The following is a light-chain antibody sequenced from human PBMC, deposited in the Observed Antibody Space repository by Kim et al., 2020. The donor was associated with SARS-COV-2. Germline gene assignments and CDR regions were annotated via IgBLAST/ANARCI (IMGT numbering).Light chain of an antibody. CDR3: QQYSSSPRT. CDR1: QSVSNNY. V-gene: IGKV3-20*01. Sequence: CPGERATLSCRDSQSVSNNYLAWYQQEAGQAPRLLIYGASSRATGIPDRFSGSGSGTDFTLTISRLEPEDFAVYYCQQYSSSPRTFGQGTKVDIK. J-gene: IGKJ1*01. CDR2: GAS.